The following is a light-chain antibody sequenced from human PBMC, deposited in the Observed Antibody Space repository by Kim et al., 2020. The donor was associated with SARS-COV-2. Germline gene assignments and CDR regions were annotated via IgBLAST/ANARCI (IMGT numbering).Light chain of an antibody. Sequence: ALGQTDTITCKGDSLRKYYATWYQQKARQAPDLGFYAKDKRPSGVPDRFSGSSSGNTASLTITGAQAADEADYYCMSRDSRAKVVFGGGTKVTVL. CDR3: MSRDSRAKVV. CDR2: AKD. V-gene: IGLV3-19*01. J-gene: IGLJ2*01. CDR1: SLRKYY.